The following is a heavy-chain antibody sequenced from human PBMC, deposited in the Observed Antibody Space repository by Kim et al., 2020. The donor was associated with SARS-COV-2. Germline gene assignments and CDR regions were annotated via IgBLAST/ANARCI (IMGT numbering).Heavy chain of an antibody. V-gene: IGHV4-61*01. J-gene: IGHJ5*02. CDR1: GGSVSSGSYY. CDR2: IYYSGST. CDR3: ARVDPVVVITSGETGWFDP. Sequence: SETLSLTCTVSGGSVSSGSYYWSWIRQPPGKGLEWIGYIYYSGSTNYNPSLKSRVTISVDTSKNQFSLKLSSVTAADTAVYYCARVDPVVVITSGETGWFDPWGQGTLVTVSS. D-gene: IGHD3-22*01.